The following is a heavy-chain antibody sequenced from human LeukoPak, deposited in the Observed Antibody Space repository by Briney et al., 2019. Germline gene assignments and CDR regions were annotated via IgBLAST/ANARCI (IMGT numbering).Heavy chain of an antibody. CDR3: ARERWGSSSWYFDY. J-gene: IGHJ4*02. CDR2: IYTSGST. CDR1: GGSISSYY. Sequence: PSETLSLTCTVSGGSISSYYWSWIRQPAGKGLEWIGRIYTSGSTNYNPSLKSRVTMSVDTSKNQFFLKLSSVTAADTAVYYCARERWGSSSWYFDYWGQGTLVTASS. D-gene: IGHD6-13*01. V-gene: IGHV4-4*07.